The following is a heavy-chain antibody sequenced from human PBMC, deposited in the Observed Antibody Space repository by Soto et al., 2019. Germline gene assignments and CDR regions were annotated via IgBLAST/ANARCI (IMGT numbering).Heavy chain of an antibody. CDR3: ARGGVFFFAAPTNPFDY. V-gene: IGHV1-8*02. D-gene: IGHD3-10*01. J-gene: IGHJ4*02. Sequence: QVQLVQSGAEVKKPGASVKVSCKASGYTFTSYDIHWVRQATGQGLEWMGWMNPNSGNTGYAQKFQGRVTMTRNTSISTAYMELSSLGSEDTAVYYCARGGVFFFAAPTNPFDYWGQGTLVTVSS. CDR2: MNPNSGNT. CDR1: GYTFTSYD.